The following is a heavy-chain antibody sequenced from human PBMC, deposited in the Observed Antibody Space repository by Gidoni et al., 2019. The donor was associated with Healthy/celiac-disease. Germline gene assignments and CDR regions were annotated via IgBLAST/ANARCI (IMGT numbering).Heavy chain of an antibody. CDR3: ARQRGGLVDY. D-gene: IGHD1-26*01. CDR1: GGSISSSSYY. Sequence: QLQLQESGPGLVKPSETLSLTCTVSGGSISSSSYYWGWIRQPPGKGLEWSGSSYYSGRTYYNPSLKSRVTISVDTSKNQFSLKLSSVTAADTAVYYCARQRGGLVDYWGQGTLVTVSS. J-gene: IGHJ4*02. V-gene: IGHV4-39*01. CDR2: SYYSGRT.